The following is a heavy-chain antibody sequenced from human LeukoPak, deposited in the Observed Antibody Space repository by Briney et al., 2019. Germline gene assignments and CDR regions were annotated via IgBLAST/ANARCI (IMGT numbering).Heavy chain of an antibody. D-gene: IGHD6-13*01. CDR2: INHSGST. Sequence: SETLSLTCAVYGGSFSGYYWSWIRQPPGKGLEWIGEINHSGSTNYNPSLKSRVTISVDTSKNQFSLKLSSVTAADTAVYYCARVAAPSYYFDYWGQGTLVTVSS. CDR1: GGSFSGYY. CDR3: ARVAAPSYYFDY. J-gene: IGHJ4*02. V-gene: IGHV4-34*01.